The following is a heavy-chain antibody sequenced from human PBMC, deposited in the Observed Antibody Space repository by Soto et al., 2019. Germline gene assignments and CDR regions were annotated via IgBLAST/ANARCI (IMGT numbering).Heavy chain of an antibody. D-gene: IGHD3-10*01. CDR3: ARAGRSGYNYYYGMDV. Sequence: PSETRSRTWTVSGGSISDYYWSWIGEPPGKGLEWIGYISYSGTTNYNPSLKSRVTMSVDTSKNQFSLKLSSVTAADTAVYFCARAGRSGYNYYYGMDVWGQGATVTVSS. J-gene: IGHJ6*01. V-gene: IGHV4-59*01. CDR1: GGSISDYY. CDR2: ISYSGTT.